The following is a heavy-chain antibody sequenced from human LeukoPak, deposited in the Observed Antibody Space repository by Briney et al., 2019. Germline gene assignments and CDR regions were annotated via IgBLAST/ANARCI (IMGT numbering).Heavy chain of an antibody. V-gene: IGHV3-21*01. CDR2: ISSSSGYI. CDR3: ASPYSSRWYELCY. Sequence: PGGSLRLSCAASGFTFSSYNMNWVRQAPGKGLEWVSSISSSSGYIYYADSVMGRFTISRDNAKNSLYLQMNSLRAEDMAVYYCASPYSSRWYELCYWGQGTLVTVSS. J-gene: IGHJ4*02. D-gene: IGHD6-13*01. CDR1: GFTFSSYN.